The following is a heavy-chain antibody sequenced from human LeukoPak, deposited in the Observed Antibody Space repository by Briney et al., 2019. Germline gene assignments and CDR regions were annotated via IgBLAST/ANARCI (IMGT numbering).Heavy chain of an antibody. CDR3: ARSMGYCSGGSCFPFDY. CDR1: GFTFSSFW. CDR2: IKQGESEK. V-gene: IGHV3-7*03. D-gene: IGHD2-15*01. Sequence: GGSLRLSCAASGFTFSSFWMTWVRQAPGKGLEWVANIKQGESEKYYVGSVKGRFTISRDNAKNSLYLQMSSLRAEDTAIYFCARSMGYCSGGSCFPFDYWGQGTLVTVSS. J-gene: IGHJ4*02.